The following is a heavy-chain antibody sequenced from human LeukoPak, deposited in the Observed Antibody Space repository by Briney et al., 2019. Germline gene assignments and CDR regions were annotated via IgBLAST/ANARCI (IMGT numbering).Heavy chain of an antibody. Sequence: PGGSLRLSCAASGFTVISNYMSWVRQAPGKGLEWVSVIYSGGSTNYADSVRGRFTISRDTSKNTLYLQMNSLRGEDTAVYYCARVNDYYGSHFGYWGQGTLVTVSS. J-gene: IGHJ4*02. CDR2: IYSGGST. V-gene: IGHV3-66*01. CDR1: GFTVISNY. CDR3: ARVNDYYGSHFGY. D-gene: IGHD3-22*01.